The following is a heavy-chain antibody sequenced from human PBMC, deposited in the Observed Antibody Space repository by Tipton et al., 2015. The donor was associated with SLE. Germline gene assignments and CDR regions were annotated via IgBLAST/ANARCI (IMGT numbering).Heavy chain of an antibody. Sequence: TLSLTCAVSGYSISSGYYWGWIRQPPGKGLEWIGSIYHSGSTYYNPSLKSRVTISVDTSKNQFSLKLSSVTAADTAVYYCARDEGIVVDSAFDIWGQGTMVTVSS. D-gene: IGHD3-22*01. J-gene: IGHJ3*02. V-gene: IGHV4-38-2*02. CDR1: GYSISSGYY. CDR2: IYHSGST. CDR3: ARDEGIVVDSAFDI.